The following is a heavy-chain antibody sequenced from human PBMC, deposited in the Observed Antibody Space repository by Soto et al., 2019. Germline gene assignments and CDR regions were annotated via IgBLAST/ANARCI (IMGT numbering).Heavy chain of an antibody. CDR1: GYTLTELS. CDR2: FDPEDGET. Sequence: ASVKVSCKVSGYTLTELSMHWVRQAPGKGLEWMGGFDPEDGETIYAQKFQGRVTMTEDTSTDTAYMELSSLRSEDTAVYYCAAFRDIQLELREWNYYGMDVWGQGTTVAVSS. D-gene: IGHD1-1*01. V-gene: IGHV1-24*01. CDR3: AAFRDIQLELREWNYYGMDV. J-gene: IGHJ6*02.